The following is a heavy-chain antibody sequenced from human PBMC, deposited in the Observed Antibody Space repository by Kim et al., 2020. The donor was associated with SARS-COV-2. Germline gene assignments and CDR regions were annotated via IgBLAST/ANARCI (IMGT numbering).Heavy chain of an antibody. V-gene: IGHV3-74*01. CDR3: ATVFND. J-gene: IGHJ4*02. CDR2: IDNYGTGT. Sequence: GGSLRLSCAVSGFKLSSNWMHWVRQAPGKGLVWVARIDNYGTGTSYADSVKGRFTISRDITKNTVYLQMNSLTAEDTAVYYCATVFNDSGQGTLGTVPS. CDR1: GFKLSSNW.